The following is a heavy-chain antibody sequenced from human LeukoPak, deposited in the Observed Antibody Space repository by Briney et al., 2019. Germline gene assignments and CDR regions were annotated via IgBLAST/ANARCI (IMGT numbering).Heavy chain of an antibody. CDR3: AKARPAIAARVGYYYGLDV. Sequence: PGGCLRPSCPASGFTFISYGMHWVRQAPREGLEWVAVISYDGSNKYYADSVKGRFTISRDNSKNTLYLQMNTMRAEDAAVYYCAKARPAIAARVGYYYGLDVWGQGTTVTVSS. CDR2: ISYDGSNK. D-gene: IGHD6-6*01. V-gene: IGHV3-30*18. J-gene: IGHJ6*02. CDR1: GFTFISYG.